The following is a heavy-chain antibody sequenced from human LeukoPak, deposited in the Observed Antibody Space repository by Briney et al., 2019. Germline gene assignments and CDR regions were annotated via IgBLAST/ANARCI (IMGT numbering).Heavy chain of an antibody. CDR2: IIPIFGTA. Sequence: GASVKVSCKASGGTFSSYAISWVRQAPGQGLEWMGGIIPIFGTANYAQKFQGRVTITADESTSTAYMELSSLRSEDTAVYYCARDLEGLRFGWFDPWGQGTLVTVSS. CDR1: GGTFSSYA. V-gene: IGHV1-69*13. CDR3: ARDLEGLRFGWFDP. J-gene: IGHJ5*02. D-gene: IGHD2-21*02.